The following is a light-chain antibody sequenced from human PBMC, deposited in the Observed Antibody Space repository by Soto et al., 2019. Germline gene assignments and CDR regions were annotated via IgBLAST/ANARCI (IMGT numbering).Light chain of an antibody. V-gene: IGLV2-14*01. CDR2: EVT. CDR1: SSDVGGYNY. CDR3: SSFTSRFTFNYI. Sequence: QSVLTQPASVSGSPGQSITISCTGTSSDVGGYNYVSWYQQHPGKAPKIIIYEVTNRPSGVSNRFSGSKSGNTASLTISGLQAEDDADYYCSSFTSRFTFNYIFGTGTKGPS. J-gene: IGLJ1*01.